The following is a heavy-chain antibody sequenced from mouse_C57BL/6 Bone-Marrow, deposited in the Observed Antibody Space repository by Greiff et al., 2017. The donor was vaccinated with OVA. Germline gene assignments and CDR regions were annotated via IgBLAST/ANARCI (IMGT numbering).Heavy chain of an antibody. CDR1: GYTFTSYW. V-gene: IGHV1-61*01. CDR2: IYPSDSET. CDR3: AAGQRRLDY. D-gene: IGHD3-2*02. Sequence: QVQLQQPGAELVRPGSSVKLSCKASGYTFTSYWMDWVKQRPGQGLEWIGNIYPSDSETHYNQKFKDKATLTVDKSSSTAYMQLSSLTSEDSAVYYCAAGQRRLDYWGQGTTLTVSS. J-gene: IGHJ2*01.